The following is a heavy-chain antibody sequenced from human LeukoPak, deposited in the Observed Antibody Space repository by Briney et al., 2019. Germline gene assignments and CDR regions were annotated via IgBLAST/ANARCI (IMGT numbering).Heavy chain of an antibody. CDR1: GASISSGGYY. J-gene: IGHJ4*02. D-gene: IGHD2-2*01. Sequence: PSETLSLTCTVSGASISSGGYYWSWVRQHPGKGLEWIGYIYYSGSTSYYNPSLKSRVTISVDTSKNQFSLRLSSATAADTAVYYCARDCGSTTCPKLDYWGQGTLVTVSS. CDR2: IYYSGSTS. CDR3: ARDCGSTTCPKLDY. V-gene: IGHV4-31*03.